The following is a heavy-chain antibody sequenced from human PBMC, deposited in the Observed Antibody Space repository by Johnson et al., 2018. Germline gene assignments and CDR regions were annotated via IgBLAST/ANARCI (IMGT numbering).Heavy chain of an antibody. CDR3: ARTHSGSYWGDALDL. Sequence: QEQLVESGGDVVQPGRSLRLSCSASGFTFSRYGMHWVRQSPGKCLEGVAVISSDGKEKYYAASVKGRFNISRDNSNSTLVLQIDSLTTEDTAVYYCARTHSGSYWGDALDLWGQGTMVTVSS. V-gene: IGHV3-30*03. CDR2: ISSDGKEK. J-gene: IGHJ3*01. CDR1: GFTFSRYG. D-gene: IGHD1-26*01.